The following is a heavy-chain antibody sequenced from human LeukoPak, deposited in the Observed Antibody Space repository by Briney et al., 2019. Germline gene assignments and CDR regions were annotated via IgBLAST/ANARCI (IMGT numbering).Heavy chain of an antibody. D-gene: IGHD3-9*01. Sequence: GASVKVSCKASGYTFTSYGISWVRQAPGQGLEWMGWISAYNGNTNYAQKLQGRVTMTTDTSTSTAYMELRSLRSDDTAVYYCARVGRPIYDILTGDWTFDIWGQGTMVTVSS. CDR3: ARVGRPIYDILTGDWTFDI. CDR1: GYTFTSYG. V-gene: IGHV1-18*01. J-gene: IGHJ3*02. CDR2: ISAYNGNT.